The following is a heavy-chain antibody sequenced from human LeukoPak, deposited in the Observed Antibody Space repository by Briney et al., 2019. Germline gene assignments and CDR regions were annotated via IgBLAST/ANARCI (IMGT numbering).Heavy chain of an antibody. D-gene: IGHD3-16*02. J-gene: IGHJ4*02. CDR3: ARDVIR. Sequence: GGSLRLSCAASGFTFSGYTMHWVRQAPGKGLEWVAFISNDGRNKYYADSVKGRFTIPRDNSKNTLSLQMNSLRADDTAVYFCARDVIRGGQGTQVTVSS. V-gene: IGHV3-30*04. CDR1: GFTFSGYT. CDR2: ISNDGRNK.